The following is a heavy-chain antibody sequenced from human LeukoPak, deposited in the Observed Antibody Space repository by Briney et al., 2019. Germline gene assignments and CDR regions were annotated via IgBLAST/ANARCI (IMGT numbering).Heavy chain of an antibody. V-gene: IGHV3-7*01. D-gene: IGHD1-26*01. Sequence: PGGSLRLSCAASGFTFSSYWMSWVRQAPGKGLEWVANIKQDGSEKYYVDSVKGRFTISRDNAKNSLYLQMNSLRAEDTAVYYCARDSGRSRWELLGFDYWGRGTLVTVSS. CDR1: GFTFSSYW. CDR3: ARDSGRSRWELLGFDY. CDR2: IKQDGSEK. J-gene: IGHJ4*02.